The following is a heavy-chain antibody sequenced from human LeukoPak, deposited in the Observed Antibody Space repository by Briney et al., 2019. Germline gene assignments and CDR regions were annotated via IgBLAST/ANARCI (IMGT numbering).Heavy chain of an antibody. CDR2: IRYDGSNQ. D-gene: IGHD3-22*01. Sequence: RRSLRLSCAASGFTFSTFGMHWVRQAPGKGLEWVAFIRYDGSNQYYEDSVKGRFTISRDNSKNKLYLEMSRLRPEDSALYYCVKDDFYDATEAWGRGTLVTVSS. CDR3: VKDDFYDATEA. CDR1: GFTFSTFG. J-gene: IGHJ5*02. V-gene: IGHV3-30*02.